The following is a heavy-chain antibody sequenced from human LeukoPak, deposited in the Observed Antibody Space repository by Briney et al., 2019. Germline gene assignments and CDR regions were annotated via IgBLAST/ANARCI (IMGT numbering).Heavy chain of an antibody. J-gene: IGHJ3*02. CDR1: GGSISSYY. Sequence: SETLSLTCTVSGGSISSYYWSWIRQPPGKGLEWIGYIYYSGSTNYNPSLKSRVTISVDTSKNQFSLKLRSVTAADTAVYYCASSTYYYDSSGYIQIWGQGTMVTVSS. CDR2: IYYSGST. D-gene: IGHD3-22*01. V-gene: IGHV4-59*01. CDR3: ASSTYYYDSSGYIQI.